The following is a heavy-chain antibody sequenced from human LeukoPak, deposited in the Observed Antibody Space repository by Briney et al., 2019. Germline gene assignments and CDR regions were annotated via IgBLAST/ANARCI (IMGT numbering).Heavy chain of an antibody. CDR3: ARGLSGPADGMDV. CDR2: IIPIFGTA. J-gene: IGHJ6*04. CDR1: GGTFSSYA. Sequence: ASVKVSSKASGGTFSSYAISWVRQAPGQGLEWMGGIIPIFGTANYAQKFQGRVTIIADKSTSTAYMELSSLRSEDTAVYYCARGLSGPADGMDVWGKGTTVTVSS. V-gene: IGHV1-69*06. D-gene: IGHD6-19*01.